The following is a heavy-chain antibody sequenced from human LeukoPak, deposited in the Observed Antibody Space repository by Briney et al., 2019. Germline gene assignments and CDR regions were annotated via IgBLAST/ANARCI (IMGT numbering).Heavy chain of an antibody. V-gene: IGHV3-30-3*02. CDR3: ASLGSGSYYDS. J-gene: IGHJ5*02. D-gene: IGHD3-10*01. Sequence: PGGSLRLSCAASGFTFSSYARHWVRQAPGKGLEWVAVISYDGSNKYDAESVKGRFTIFRDNSKNTLYLQMNSLRAEDTAVYYCASLGSGSYYDSWGQGTLVTVSS. CDR2: ISYDGSNK. CDR1: GFTFSSYA.